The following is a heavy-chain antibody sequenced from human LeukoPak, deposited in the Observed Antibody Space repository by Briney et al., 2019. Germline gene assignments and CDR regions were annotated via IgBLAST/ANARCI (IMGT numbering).Heavy chain of an antibody. CDR1: GGPISSSSYY. Sequence: SETLSLTCTVSGGPISSSSYYWGWIRQPPGKGLEWIGSIYYSGSTYYNPSLKSRVTISVDTSKNQFSLKLSSVTAADTAVYYCARVSSGYDYYYYYYMDVWGKGTTVTVSS. CDR2: IYYSGST. CDR3: ARVSSGYDYYYYYYMDV. V-gene: IGHV4-39*07. J-gene: IGHJ6*03. D-gene: IGHD5-12*01.